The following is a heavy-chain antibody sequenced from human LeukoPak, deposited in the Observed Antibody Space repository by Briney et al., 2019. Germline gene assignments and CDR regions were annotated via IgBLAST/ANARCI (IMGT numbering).Heavy chain of an antibody. CDR3: ARALGGRWLQYLDYYYYYYTDV. Sequence: ASVKVSCKASGGTFSSYAISWVRQAPGQGLEWMGGIIPIFGTANYVQKFQGRVTITTDESTSTAYMELSSLRSEDTAVYYCARALGGRWLQYLDYYYYYYTDVWGKGTTVTVSS. V-gene: IGHV1-69*05. CDR2: IIPIFGTA. J-gene: IGHJ6*03. D-gene: IGHD5-24*01. CDR1: GGTFSSYA.